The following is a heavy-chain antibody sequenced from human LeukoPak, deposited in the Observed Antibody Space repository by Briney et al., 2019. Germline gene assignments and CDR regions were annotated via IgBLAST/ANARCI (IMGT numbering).Heavy chain of an antibody. Sequence: GGSLRLSCAASGFTFRDYGMNWVRQAPGRGLEWVSGVSGSGGTTYYADSVKGRFTISRDNSKNTLYLQMNSLRVEDTAVYYCATDGFFTSGGRFDYWGQGTLVTVSS. CDR3: ATDGFFTSGGRFDY. J-gene: IGHJ4*02. CDR2: VSGSGGTT. V-gene: IGHV3-23*01. CDR1: GFTFRDYG. D-gene: IGHD6-19*01.